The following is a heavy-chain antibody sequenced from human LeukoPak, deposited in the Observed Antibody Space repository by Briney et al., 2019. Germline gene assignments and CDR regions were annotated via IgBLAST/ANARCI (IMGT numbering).Heavy chain of an antibody. D-gene: IGHD6-6*01. J-gene: IGHJ6*03. CDR1: GFTFSSYG. Sequence: GGSLRLSCAASGFTFSSYGMHWVRQAPGKGLEWVAVISYDGSNKYYADSVKGRFTISRDNSKNTLYLQMNSLRAEDTAVYYCARGGYIAARPIYYYYMDVWGKGTTVTVSS. CDR2: ISYDGSNK. CDR3: ARGGYIAARPIYYYYMDV. V-gene: IGHV3-30*03.